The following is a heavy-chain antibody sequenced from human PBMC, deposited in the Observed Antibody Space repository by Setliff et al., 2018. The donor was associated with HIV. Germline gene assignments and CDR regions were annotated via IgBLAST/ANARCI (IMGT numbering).Heavy chain of an antibody. J-gene: IGHJ4*02. D-gene: IGHD6-13*01. Sequence: KSSETLSLTCAVYGGSFSDYYWTWIRQSPGKGLEWIGGINHRGSTNYNPSLKSRVTVSVDTSKNQFSLKLGSVTAADTAVYYCARESPSSSWFYFDFWGQGTLVTVSS. CDR3: ARESPSSSWFYFDF. CDR2: INHRGST. V-gene: IGHV4-34*01. CDR1: GGSFSDYY.